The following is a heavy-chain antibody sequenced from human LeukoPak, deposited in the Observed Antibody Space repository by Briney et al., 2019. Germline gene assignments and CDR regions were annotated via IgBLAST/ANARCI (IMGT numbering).Heavy chain of an antibody. CDR1: GFTFNSYW. CDR2: INQGGSER. Sequence: GGPLRLSCAASGFTFNSYWMSWVRQAPGKGLEWVANINQGGSERYNVDSVKGRFTISRDNAKNSLYLQMNSLRAEDTAVYYCATSNWGSDYWGQGTLVTVSS. CDR3: ATSNWGSDY. V-gene: IGHV3-7*01. J-gene: IGHJ4*02. D-gene: IGHD7-27*01.